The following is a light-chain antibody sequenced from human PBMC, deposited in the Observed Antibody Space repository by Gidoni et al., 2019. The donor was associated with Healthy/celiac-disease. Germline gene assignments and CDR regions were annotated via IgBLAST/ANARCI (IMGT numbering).Light chain of an antibody. Sequence: DIQMTQSPSTLSASVGDRVTITCRASQSISSWLAWYQQKPGKAPKLLIYKASSLGSGVPSRFSGSGSGTEFTLTISSLQPDDFATYYCQQYNSYSCSFXQXTKLEIK. V-gene: IGKV1-5*03. CDR1: QSISSW. CDR2: KAS. J-gene: IGKJ2*04. CDR3: QQYNSYSCS.